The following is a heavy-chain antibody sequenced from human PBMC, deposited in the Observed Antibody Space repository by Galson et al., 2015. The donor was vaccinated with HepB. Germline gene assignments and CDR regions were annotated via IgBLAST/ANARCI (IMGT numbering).Heavy chain of an antibody. V-gene: IGHV3-74*01. Sequence: SLRLSCAASGFTFSSYAMSWVRQAPGKGLEWVSRINSDGSSTSYADSVKGRFTISRDNAKNTLYLQMNSLRAEDTAVYYCARVMATVTTDDAFDIWGQGTMVTVSS. CDR1: GFTFSSYA. J-gene: IGHJ3*02. D-gene: IGHD4-17*01. CDR3: ARVMATVTTDDAFDI. CDR2: INSDGSST.